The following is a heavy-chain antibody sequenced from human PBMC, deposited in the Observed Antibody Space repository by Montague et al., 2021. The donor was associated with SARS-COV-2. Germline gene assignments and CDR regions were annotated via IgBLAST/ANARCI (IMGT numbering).Heavy chain of an antibody. CDR1: GGSISSYY. D-gene: IGHD3-22*01. J-gene: IGHJ4*02. Sequence: SETLSLTCTVSGGSISSYYWSWIRQPPGKGLEWIGYIYYSGSTNYNPSLKSRVTISVDTSKNQFSLKLSSVTAADTAVYYCARYSHYYDNSGHFDYWGQGTLVTVSS. CDR2: IYYSGST. CDR3: ARYSHYYDNSGHFDY. V-gene: IGHV4-59*13.